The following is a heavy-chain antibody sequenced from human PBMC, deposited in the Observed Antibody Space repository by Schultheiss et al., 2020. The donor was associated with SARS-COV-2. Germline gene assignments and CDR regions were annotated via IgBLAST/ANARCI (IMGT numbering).Heavy chain of an antibody. CDR2: INHSGST. V-gene: IGHV4-39*07. D-gene: IGHD3-10*01. CDR3: ARVEYYGSGSHDY. J-gene: IGHJ4*02. CDR1: GDSISSGAYY. Sequence: SETLSLTCTVSGDSISSGAYYWNWIRQPPGKGLGWIGEINHSGSTNYNPSLKSRVTISVDKSKNQFSLKLSSVTAADTAVYYCARVEYYGSGSHDYWGQGTLVTVSS.